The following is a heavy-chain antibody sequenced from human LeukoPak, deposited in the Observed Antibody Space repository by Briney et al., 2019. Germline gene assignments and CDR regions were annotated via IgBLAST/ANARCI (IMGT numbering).Heavy chain of an antibody. CDR1: GFTFSSYE. V-gene: IGHV3-48*03. D-gene: IGHD4-17*01. J-gene: IGHJ4*02. CDR3: ARDYGDSPTQYYFDY. CDR2: ISSSGSTI. Sequence: PGGSLRLSCAASGFTFSSYEMNWVRQAPGKGLEGVSYISSSGSTICYADSVKGRFTISRDNAKNSLYLQMNSLRAEDTAVYYCARDYGDSPTQYYFDYWGQGTLVTVSS.